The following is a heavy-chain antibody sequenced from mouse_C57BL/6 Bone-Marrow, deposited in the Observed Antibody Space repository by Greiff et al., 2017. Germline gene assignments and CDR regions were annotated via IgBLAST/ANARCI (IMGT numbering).Heavy chain of an antibody. V-gene: IGHV14-4*01. Sequence: VQLQQSGAELVRPGASVKLSCTASGFNIKDDYMHWVKQRPEQGLEWIGWIDPENGDTEYASKFQGKATITADTSSNTAYLQLSSLTSEDTAVYYCTTHDGYSYYFDYWGQGTTLPVSS. D-gene: IGHD2-3*01. CDR2: IDPENGDT. CDR3: TTHDGYSYYFDY. J-gene: IGHJ2*01. CDR1: GFNIKDDY.